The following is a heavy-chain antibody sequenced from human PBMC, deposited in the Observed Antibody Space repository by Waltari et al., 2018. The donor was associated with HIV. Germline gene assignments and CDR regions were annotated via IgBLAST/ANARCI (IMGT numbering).Heavy chain of an antibody. Sequence: EVQLVESGGGLVQPGRSLRLSCTASGFTFGVYAMSWVRQAPGRGLEWGGFTRRKNYGGTTEYAASVKGRFTISRDDSKSIAYLQMNSLKSEDTAVYYCSRVGAAAAVTLDYWGQGTLVTVSS. J-gene: IGHJ4*02. CDR3: SRVGAAAAVTLDY. CDR1: GFTFGVYA. CDR2: TRRKNYGGTT. D-gene: IGHD6-13*01. V-gene: IGHV3-49*04.